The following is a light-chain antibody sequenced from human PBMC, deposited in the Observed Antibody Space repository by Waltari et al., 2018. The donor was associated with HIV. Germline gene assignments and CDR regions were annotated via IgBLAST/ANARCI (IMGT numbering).Light chain of an antibody. CDR3: QQYSTHYA. CDR1: QDIDNW. J-gene: IGKJ2*01. Sequence: IQMTQSPSNLSASVGDTVILTCRASQDIDNWLAWYHQKPGRAPKLLISMTSVLESGAPSRFRGSGSGTTFTLTITGLQPDDIGTYFCQQYSTHYAFGQGTRVE. CDR2: MTS. V-gene: IGKV1-5*03.